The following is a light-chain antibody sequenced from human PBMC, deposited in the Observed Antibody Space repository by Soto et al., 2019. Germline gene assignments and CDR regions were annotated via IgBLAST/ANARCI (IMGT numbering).Light chain of an antibody. CDR2: GAS. V-gene: IGKV3-20*01. Sequence: IVLTQSPGTLSLSPGERATLSCRASQSISSSYLGWYQQKPGQTPRLLIYGASSRATGIPDRFSGSGSGTDFPLTISRLEPEDFAMYYCQQYGSSPYTFGQGTKLEIK. CDR1: QSISSSY. J-gene: IGKJ2*01. CDR3: QQYGSSPYT.